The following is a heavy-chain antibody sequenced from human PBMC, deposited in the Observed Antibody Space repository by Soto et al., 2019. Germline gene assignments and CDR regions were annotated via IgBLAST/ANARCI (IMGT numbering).Heavy chain of an antibody. V-gene: IGHV5-51*01. CDR2: IFPRDSDT. CDR3: STLRSLLQPIDF. D-gene: IGHD4-4*01. CDR1: GYAFTNYW. J-gene: IGHJ4*02. Sequence: PGESLKISCQASGYAFTNYWIGWVRQMPGGGLEWMGLIFPRDSDTRYSPSFEGQVTISTDNSIATAYLQWSSLEDSDTAIYFCSTLRSLLQPIDFWGQVTPVTVSS.